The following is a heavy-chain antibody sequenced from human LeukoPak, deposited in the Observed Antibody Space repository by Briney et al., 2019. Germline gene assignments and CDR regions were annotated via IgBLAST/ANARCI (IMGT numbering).Heavy chain of an antibody. D-gene: IGHD3-3*01. CDR2: IYYSGST. CDR1: GGSISSYY. Sequence: PSETLSLTCTVSGGSISSYYWSWIRQPPGKGLEWIGYIYYSGSTNYHPSLKSRVTISVDTSKNQFSLKLSSVTAADTAVYYCARDRHRVTIFGVVIPYGMDVWGQGTTVTVSS. J-gene: IGHJ6*02. CDR3: ARDRHRVTIFGVVIPYGMDV. V-gene: IGHV4-59*01.